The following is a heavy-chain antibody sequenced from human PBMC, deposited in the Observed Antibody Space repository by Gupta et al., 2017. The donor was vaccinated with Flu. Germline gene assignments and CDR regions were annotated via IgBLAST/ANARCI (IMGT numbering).Heavy chain of an antibody. Sequence: QVQLQASGPGLVKPSETLSLTCTVSGGSINFYYWSWIRQTAGKGLEWIGRVYTSGATKYNPSLESRVTMSVDTSRNQFSLNLRSVTAADTAVYYCARGTSMPEGAYSFDYWGQGTLVTVSS. J-gene: IGHJ4*02. CDR2: VYTSGAT. D-gene: IGHD2-2*01. CDR1: GGSINFYY. V-gene: IGHV4-4*07. CDR3: ARGTSMPEGAYSFDY.